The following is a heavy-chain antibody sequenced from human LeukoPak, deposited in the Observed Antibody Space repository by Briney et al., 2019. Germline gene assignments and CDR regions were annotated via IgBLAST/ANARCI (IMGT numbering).Heavy chain of an antibody. CDR1: AFTFNNYV. CDR3: ENLRSRPVWRYFDY. J-gene: IGHJ4*02. D-gene: IGHD3-16*01. Sequence: GGSLRLSCVASAFTFNNYVMSWVRQAPGKGLEWVSGISNSGYSTSYADSVKGRFTISRDNAKNTLYLQMNSLRAEDTAVYYCENLRSRPVWRYFDYWPQGTLLTVSS. V-gene: IGHV3-23*01. CDR2: ISNSGYST.